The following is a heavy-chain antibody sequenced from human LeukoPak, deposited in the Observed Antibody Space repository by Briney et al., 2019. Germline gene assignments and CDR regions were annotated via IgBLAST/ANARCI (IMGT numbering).Heavy chain of an antibody. CDR3: AKEAYYDILSGSEAEGFMDV. J-gene: IGHJ6*03. V-gene: IGHV3-21*04. CDR2: ISSSSSYI. Sequence: PGGSLRLSCAASGFTFSSYSMNWVRQAPGKGLEWVSSISSSSSYIYYADSVKGRFTISRDNSKNTLFLEMNRLRAEDTAIYYCAKEAYYDILSGSEAEGFMDVWGKGTAVIVSS. CDR1: GFTFSSYS. D-gene: IGHD3-9*01.